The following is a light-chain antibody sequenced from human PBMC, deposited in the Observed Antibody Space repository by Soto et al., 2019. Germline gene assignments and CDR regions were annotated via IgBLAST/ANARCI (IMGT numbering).Light chain of an antibody. CDR2: GAS. J-gene: IGKJ1*01. Sequence: AIRMTQSPSSLSASAGDRVAIACRASQDVGSYLAWYQQKPGQAPKLLIYGASILQSGVPSRFSAGGSGTEFTLTISCLQSVDFATYYCQHYKNYPWTFGQGTTLEMK. CDR1: QDVGSY. V-gene: IGKV1-8*01. CDR3: QHYKNYPWT.